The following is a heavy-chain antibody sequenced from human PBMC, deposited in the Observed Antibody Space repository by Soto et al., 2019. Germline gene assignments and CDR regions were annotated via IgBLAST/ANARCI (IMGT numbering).Heavy chain of an antibody. D-gene: IGHD2-2*01. CDR1: SGSISSSNW. V-gene: IGHV4-4*02. Sequence: QVQLQESGPGLVKPSGTLSLTCAVSSGSISSSNWWSWVRQPPGKGLEWIGEIYHSGSTNYNPSLKSRVTISVDKSKNQFSLKLSSVTAADTAVYYCASLGGSTSCWEEPCYYYYMDVWGKGTTVTVSS. CDR3: ASLGGSTSCWEEPCYYYYMDV. CDR2: IYHSGST. J-gene: IGHJ6*03.